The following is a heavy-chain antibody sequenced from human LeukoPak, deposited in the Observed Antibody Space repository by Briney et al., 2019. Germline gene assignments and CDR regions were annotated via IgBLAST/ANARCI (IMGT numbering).Heavy chain of an antibody. Sequence: GASVKVSCKASGYTFTSYDINWVRQATGQGLQWMGWMNPNSGNTGYAQKFQGRVTMTRNTSISTAYMELSSLRSEDTAVYYCAKYYYYDSSAITDWGQGTLVTVSS. CDR2: MNPNSGNT. CDR3: AKYYYYDSSAITD. CDR1: GYTFTSYD. D-gene: IGHD3-22*01. J-gene: IGHJ4*02. V-gene: IGHV1-8*01.